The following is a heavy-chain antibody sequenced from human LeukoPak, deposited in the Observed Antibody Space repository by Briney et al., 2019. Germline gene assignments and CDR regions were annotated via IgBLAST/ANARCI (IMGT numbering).Heavy chain of an antibody. Sequence: PSETLSPTCTVSGGSISSYYWSWIRQPPGKGLEWIGYIYYSGSTNYNPSLKSRVTISVDTSKNQFSLKLSSVTAADTAVYYCARGGSPRDLHFDYWGQGALVTVSS. CDR1: GGSISSYY. CDR3: ARGGSPRDLHFDY. J-gene: IGHJ4*02. CDR2: IYYSGST. D-gene: IGHD3-16*01. V-gene: IGHV4-59*01.